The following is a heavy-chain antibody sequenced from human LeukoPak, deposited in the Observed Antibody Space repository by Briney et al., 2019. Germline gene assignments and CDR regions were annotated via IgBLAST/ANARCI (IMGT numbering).Heavy chain of an antibody. D-gene: IGHD2-2*01. CDR2: ISSSSSTI. J-gene: IGHJ4*02. CDR1: GFTFRSYS. Sequence: GGSLRLSCAASGFTFRSYSMNWVRQAPGKGLEWVSYISSSSSTIYYADSVKGRFTISRDNAKNSLYLQMNSLRAEDTAVYYCARGPETYCSSTSCYSTDYWGQGTLVTVSS. CDR3: ARGPETYCSSTSCYSTDY. V-gene: IGHV3-48*04.